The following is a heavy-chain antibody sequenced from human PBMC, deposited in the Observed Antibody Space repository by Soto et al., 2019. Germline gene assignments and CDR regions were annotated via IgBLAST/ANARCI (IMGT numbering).Heavy chain of an antibody. J-gene: IGHJ6*02. Sequence: ASVKVSCKASGYTFTSYDINWVRQATGQGLEWMGWMNTNSGNTGYAQKFQGRVTMTRNTSISTAYMELSSLRSEDTAVYYCAIMCSGGSCYSYYSYGMAVWGQGTTVTVS. CDR2: MNTNSGNT. CDR3: AIMCSGGSCYSYYSYGMAV. CDR1: GYTFTSYD. V-gene: IGHV1-8*01. D-gene: IGHD2-15*01.